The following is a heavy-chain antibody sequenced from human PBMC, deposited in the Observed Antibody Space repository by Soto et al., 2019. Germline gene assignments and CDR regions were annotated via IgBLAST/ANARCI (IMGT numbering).Heavy chain of an antibody. CDR2: ISYDGSNK. J-gene: IGHJ6*02. V-gene: IGHV3-30*18. D-gene: IGHD3-10*01. CDR1: GFIFSKYC. CDR3: AKDLGSGKPYYYYAMDV. Sequence: QVQLVESGGGVVQPGRSLRLSCAASGFIFSKYCMHWVRQAPGKGLEWVAVISYDGSNKYYAESVKGRFIIYRDKSENTLYLQMNSLRAEDTALYYCAKDLGSGKPYYYYAMDVWGQGTTVTVSS.